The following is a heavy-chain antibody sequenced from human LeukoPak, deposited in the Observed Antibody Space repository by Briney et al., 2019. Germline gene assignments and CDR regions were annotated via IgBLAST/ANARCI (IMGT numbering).Heavy chain of an antibody. CDR1: GGSISSHY. Sequence: TSETLSLTCTVSGGSISSHYWSWIRQPPGKGLEWIGYIYYSGSTNYNPSLKSRVTISVDTSKNQFSLKLSSVTAADTAVYYCARGSNSWKMATYMDVWGKGTTVTVSS. CDR3: ARGSNSWKMATYMDV. D-gene: IGHD5-24*01. V-gene: IGHV4-59*11. CDR2: IYYSGST. J-gene: IGHJ6*03.